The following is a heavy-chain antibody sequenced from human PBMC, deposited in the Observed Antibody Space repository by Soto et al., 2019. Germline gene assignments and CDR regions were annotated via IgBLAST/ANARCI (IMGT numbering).Heavy chain of an antibody. V-gene: IGHV1-18*01. CDR3: AREYYDSSGYYSDY. Sequence: VASVKVSCKASGYTFTSYGISWVRQAPGQGLEWMGWISAYNGNTNYAQKLQGRVTMTTDTSTSTAYMELRSLRSDDTAVYYCAREYYDSSGYYSDYWGQGTLVTVSS. J-gene: IGHJ4*02. D-gene: IGHD3-22*01. CDR1: GYTFTSYG. CDR2: ISAYNGNT.